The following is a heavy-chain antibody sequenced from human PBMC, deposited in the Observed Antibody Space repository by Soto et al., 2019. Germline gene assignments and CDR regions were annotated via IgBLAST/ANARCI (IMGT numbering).Heavy chain of an antibody. J-gene: IGHJ4*02. V-gene: IGHV3-53*01. D-gene: IGHD4-17*01. Sequence: DSVKGRFTISRDNSKNTLYLQMNNVRVEDTGVYYCARVTATTKKKSWHYCYWGQGTLVTVSS. CDR3: ARVTATTKKKSWHYCY.